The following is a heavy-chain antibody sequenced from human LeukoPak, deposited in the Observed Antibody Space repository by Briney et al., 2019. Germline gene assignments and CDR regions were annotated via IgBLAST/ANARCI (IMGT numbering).Heavy chain of an antibody. CDR2: IYYSGST. Sequence: PGGSLRLSCAASGFTFSSYWMSWVRQPPGKGLEWIGSIYYSGSTYYNPSLKSRVTISVDTSKNQFSLKLSSVTAADTAVYYCARGEWTFDYWGQGTLVTVSS. J-gene: IGHJ4*02. CDR3: ARGEWTFDY. V-gene: IGHV4-39*07. CDR1: GFTFSSYW. D-gene: IGHD3-3*01.